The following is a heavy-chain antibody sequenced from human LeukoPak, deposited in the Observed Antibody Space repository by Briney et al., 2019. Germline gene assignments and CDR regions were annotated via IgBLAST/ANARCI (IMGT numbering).Heavy chain of an antibody. V-gene: IGHV4-39*01. J-gene: IGHJ5*02. D-gene: IGHD1-26*01. CDR1: GGSISSSPYY. CDR3: YDQVTSGRFDP. CDR2: IYYSGIT. Sequence: SETLSLTCTVSGGSISSSPYYWGWIRQPPGKWLEWIGSIYYSGITYYNPSLKSRVTISLDTSKNQSSLKLSSVTAADTAVYYCYDQVTSGRFDPRGQGTLVTV.